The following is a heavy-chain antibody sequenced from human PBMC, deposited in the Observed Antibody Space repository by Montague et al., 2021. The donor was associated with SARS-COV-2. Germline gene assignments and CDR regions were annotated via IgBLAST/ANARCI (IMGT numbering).Heavy chain of an antibody. J-gene: IGHJ4*02. CDR1: GFSLSTSGMC. CDR2: IDWDDDK. CDR3: ARIRDYDILTGSYSGFDY. V-gene: IGHV2-70*01. D-gene: IGHD3-9*01. Sequence: VKPTQTLTLTCPFSGFSLSTSGMCVSWIRQPPGKALEWLALIDWDDDKYYSTSLKTRLTISKDTSKNQVVLTMTNMDPVDTATYYCARIRDYDILTGSYSGFDYWGQGTLVTVSS.